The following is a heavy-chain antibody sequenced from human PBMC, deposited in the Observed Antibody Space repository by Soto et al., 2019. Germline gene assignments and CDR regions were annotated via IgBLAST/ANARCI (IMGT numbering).Heavy chain of an antibody. CDR3: AAFSFRPGWSDS. D-gene: IGHD3-10*01. J-gene: IGHJ4*02. Sequence: QVQLVESGGGLVRPGGSLRLSCAASGFTFTDYYMTWVRQAPGKGLEWLSYISTSGSTIFYAYSVNGRVTIPRDNAKISRLLQMNSLRHEDTAFYFCAAFSFRPGWSDSWGQGTLVTVSS. CDR2: ISTSGSTI. CDR1: GFTFTDYY. V-gene: IGHV3-11*01.